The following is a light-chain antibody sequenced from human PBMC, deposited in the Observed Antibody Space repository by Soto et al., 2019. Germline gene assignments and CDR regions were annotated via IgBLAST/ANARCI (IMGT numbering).Light chain of an antibody. CDR1: QSVSSDW. CDR3: QDYHGSPPT. Sequence: TVLTQYPGTLSLSPGERAALSCRASQSVSSDWLAWYQQKPGQPPRLLIYGASNRATGIPDSFSGSGSGTDFNLTISRLAPEDFAFSFYQDYHGSPPTFGQGTIVEIK. V-gene: IGKV3-20*01. CDR2: GAS. J-gene: IGKJ1*01.